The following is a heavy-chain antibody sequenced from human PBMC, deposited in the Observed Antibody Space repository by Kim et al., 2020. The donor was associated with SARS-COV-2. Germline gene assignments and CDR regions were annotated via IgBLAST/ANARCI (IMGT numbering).Heavy chain of an antibody. V-gene: IGHV5-51*01. J-gene: IGHJ6*02. CDR1: GYSFTSYW. D-gene: IGHD3-9*01. CDR2: IYPGDSDT. CDR3: ARQGSYYDILTGYHVGYGMDV. Sequence: GESLKISCKGSGYSFTSYWIGWVRQMPGKGLEWMGIIYPGDSDTRYSPSFQGQVTISADKSISTAYLQWSSLKASDTTMYYCARQGSYYDILTGYHVGYGMDVWGQGTTVTVSS.